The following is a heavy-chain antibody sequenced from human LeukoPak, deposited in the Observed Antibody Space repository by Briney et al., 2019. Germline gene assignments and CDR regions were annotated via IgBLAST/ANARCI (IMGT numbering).Heavy chain of an antibody. CDR2: INPNSGGT. D-gene: IGHD6-6*01. J-gene: IGHJ4*02. CDR3: ARDSQNIAARPESLSGYDY. CDR1: GYTFTGYY. V-gene: IGHV1-2*02. Sequence: WASVKVSCKASGYTFTGYYMHWVRQAPGQGLEWMGWINPNSGGTNYAQKFQGRVTMTRDTSISTAYMELSRLRSDDTAVYYCARDSQNIAARPESLSGYDYWGQGTLVTVSS.